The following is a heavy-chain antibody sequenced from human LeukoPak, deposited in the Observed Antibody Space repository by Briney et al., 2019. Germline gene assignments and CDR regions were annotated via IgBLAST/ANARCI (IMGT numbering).Heavy chain of an antibody. Sequence: GGSLRLSCAASGFGFRVYDMSWVRQAPGKGLEWVSRMRGSGVITFYADSVRGRFTISRDNSRKMLYLQMDSLRAEDTAVYCAKEERVGGRNFLDYWGQGALVTVSS. CDR3: AKEERVGGRNFLDY. CDR2: MRGSGVIT. D-gene: IGHD1-26*01. J-gene: IGHJ4*02. V-gene: IGHV3-23*01. CDR1: GFGFRVYD.